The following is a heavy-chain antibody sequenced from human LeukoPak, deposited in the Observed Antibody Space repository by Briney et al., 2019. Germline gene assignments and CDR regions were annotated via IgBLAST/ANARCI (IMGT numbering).Heavy chain of an antibody. D-gene: IGHD6-19*01. Sequence: ASVKVSCKASGYTFTSYAMHWVRQAPGQRLEWMGWINAGNGNTKYSQKFQGRVTITRHTSASTAYMELSSLRSEDTAVYYCARDISSGWYFDYWGQGTLVTVSS. J-gene: IGHJ4*02. CDR3: ARDISSGWYFDY. V-gene: IGHV1-3*01. CDR2: INAGNGNT. CDR1: GYTFTSYA.